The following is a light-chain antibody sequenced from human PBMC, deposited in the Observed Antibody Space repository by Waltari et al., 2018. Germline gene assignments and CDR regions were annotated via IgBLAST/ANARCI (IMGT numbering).Light chain of an antibody. J-gene: IGKJ2*01. CDR2: WAS. Sequence: DIVMTQSPDSLAVSLGERATINCKSTENLFYSGKNRTYLAWYQQKPGEPPELLMQWASLRESGVPDRFSGSGSTTEFSITINNRQADDVAVYFCQQCYSSPYTFGRGTKLEIK. V-gene: IGKV4-1*01. CDR1: ENLFYSGKNRTY. CDR3: QQCYSSPYT.